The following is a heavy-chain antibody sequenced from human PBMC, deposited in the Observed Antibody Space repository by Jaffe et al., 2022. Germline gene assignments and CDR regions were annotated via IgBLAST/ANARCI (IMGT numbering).Heavy chain of an antibody. CDR2: ISWNSGSI. CDR1: GFTFDDYA. CDR3: AKARGGLGLDAFDI. V-gene: IGHV3-9*01. Sequence: EVQLVESGGGLVQPGRSLRLSCAASGFTFDDYAMHWVRQAPGKGLEWVSGISWNSGSIGYADSVKGRFTISRDNAKNSLYLQMNSLRAEDTALYYCAKARGGLGLDAFDIWGQGTMVTVSS. D-gene: IGHD6-19*01. J-gene: IGHJ3*02.